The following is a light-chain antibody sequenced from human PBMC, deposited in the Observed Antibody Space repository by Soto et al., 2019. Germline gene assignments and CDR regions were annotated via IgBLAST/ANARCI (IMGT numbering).Light chain of an antibody. V-gene: IGKV3-20*01. CDR1: QNFNSSH. CDR2: AAS. J-gene: IGKJ1*01. Sequence: EIVLTQSPGTLSSSPGERATLSCWASQNFNSSHLAWYQQKPGQPPRLLIFAASSRATGIPDRFSGSGSGSDFTLTISRLEPEDFAVYFCQQYDTSPTTFGQGTKVDIK. CDR3: QQYDTSPTT.